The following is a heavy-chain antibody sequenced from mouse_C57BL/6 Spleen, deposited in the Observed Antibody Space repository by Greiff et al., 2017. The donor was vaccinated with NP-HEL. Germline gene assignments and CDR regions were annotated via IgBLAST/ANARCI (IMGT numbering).Heavy chain of an antibody. J-gene: IGHJ1*03. CDR2: ISYDGSN. CDR1: GYSITSGYY. Sequence: ESGPGLVKPSQSLSLTCSVTGYSITSGYYWNWIRQFPGNKLEWMGYISYDGSNNYNPSLKNRISITRDTSKNQFFLKLNSVTTEDTATYYCARDLGNWDVGWYFDVWGTGTTVTVSS. CDR3: ARDLGNWDVGWYFDV. V-gene: IGHV3-6*01. D-gene: IGHD4-1*01.